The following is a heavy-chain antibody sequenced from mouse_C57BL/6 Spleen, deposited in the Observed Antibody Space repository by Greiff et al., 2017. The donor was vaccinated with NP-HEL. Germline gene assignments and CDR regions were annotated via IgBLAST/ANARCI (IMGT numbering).Heavy chain of an antibody. CDR3: ARQEPTPYGYDDEGCAMDY. V-gene: IGHV1-61*01. CDR2: IYPSDSET. D-gene: IGHD2-2*01. J-gene: IGHJ4*01. Sequence: QVQLQQPGAELVRPGSSVKLSCKASGYTFTSYWMDWVKQRPGQGLEWIGNIYPSDSETHYNQKFKDKATLTVDKSSSTAYMQLSSLTAEESAVYYCARQEPTPYGYDDEGCAMDYWGQGTSVTVSS. CDR1: GYTFTSYW.